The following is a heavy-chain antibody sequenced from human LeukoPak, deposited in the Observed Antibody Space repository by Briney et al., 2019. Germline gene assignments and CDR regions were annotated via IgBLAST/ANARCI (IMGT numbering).Heavy chain of an antibody. CDR3: ARETYSNILTGTDY. Sequence: ASVNVSCKASGYTFTTYGLSWVRQAPGQGLEWLGWISTYDDNIKYAQSLQGRLTLTIDTSTSTAYMELRSLTSADTAVYYCARETYSNILTGTDYWGPGTLVTVSS. CDR1: GYTFTTYG. V-gene: IGHV1-18*01. D-gene: IGHD3-9*01. J-gene: IGHJ4*02. CDR2: ISTYDDNI.